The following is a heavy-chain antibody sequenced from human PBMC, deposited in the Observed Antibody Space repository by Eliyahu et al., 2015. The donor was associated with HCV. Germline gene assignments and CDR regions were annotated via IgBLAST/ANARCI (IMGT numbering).Heavy chain of an antibody. CDR1: GFPFNRYS. CDR3: AKDGGVGYNDINY. Sequence: QVQLVESGGGVVQPGTSLRLSCAASGFPFNRYSMYWVRQAPGQGLGAVASILNDGSSAYYPDSVRGRFTISRDNSKSTLFLQMNSLRVEDSAVYFCAKDGGVGYNDINYWGQGTLVTVSS. J-gene: IGHJ4*02. V-gene: IGHV3-30*04. CDR2: ILNDGSSA. D-gene: IGHD5-24*01.